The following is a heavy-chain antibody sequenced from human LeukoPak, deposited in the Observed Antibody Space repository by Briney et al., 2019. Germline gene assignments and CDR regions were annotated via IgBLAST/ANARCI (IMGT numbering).Heavy chain of an antibody. CDR1: GFTFSSYT. CDR3: TTRLQHHFDA. CDR2: ISDRARNT. V-gene: IGHV3-23*01. Sequence: GGSLRLSCATSGFTFSSYTMNWVRQTPGKGLEWVSTISDRARNTHYADSVNGRFTISRDDFLNMVYLQMDRLTVEDTAVYYCTTRLQHHFDAWGQGTLVTVSS. J-gene: IGHJ4*02. D-gene: IGHD4-11*01.